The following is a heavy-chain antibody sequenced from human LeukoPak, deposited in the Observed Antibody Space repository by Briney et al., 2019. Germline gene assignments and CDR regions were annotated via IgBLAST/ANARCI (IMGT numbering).Heavy chain of an antibody. CDR2: IRNDGSND. J-gene: IGHJ5*02. CDR3: VKGGSSSHNWFDP. Sequence: GGSLRLSCAASGFTFSDFGMHWVRQAPGKGLEWVAFIRNDGSNDYYPDSVKGRFTISRDNSRTTLYLQMHSLRIEDTVVYYCVKGGSSSHNWFDPWGQGILVTVSS. V-gene: IGHV3-30*02. D-gene: IGHD6-13*01. CDR1: GFTFSDFG.